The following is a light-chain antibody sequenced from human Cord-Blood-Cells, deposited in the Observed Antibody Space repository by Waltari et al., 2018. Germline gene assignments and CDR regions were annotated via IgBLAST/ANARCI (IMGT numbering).Light chain of an antibody. J-gene: IGKJ4*01. V-gene: IGKV1-33*01. Sequence: DIQMTQSPSSLSASVGDRVTSTCQASQDISNYLNWYQQKPGKAPKLLIYDASNLETGVPSRFSGSGSGTDFTFTISSLQPEDIATYYCQQYDNLPALTFGGGTKVEIK. CDR1: QDISNY. CDR3: QQYDNLPALT. CDR2: DAS.